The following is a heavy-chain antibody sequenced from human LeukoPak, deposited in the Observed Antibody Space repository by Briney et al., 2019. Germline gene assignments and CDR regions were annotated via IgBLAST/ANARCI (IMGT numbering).Heavy chain of an antibody. V-gene: IGHV3-53*01. Sequence: GGSLRLSCAASGFTVSDNYMTWVRQAPGKGLEWVSIIYGGSTYYADSVKGRFTISRDNSKNTVYLQMNSLRAEDTAGYYCARDFEGVHRTTNSYTYYYYMDVWGKGTTVIVSS. J-gene: IGHJ6*03. CDR2: IYGGST. D-gene: IGHD2/OR15-2a*01. CDR3: ARDFEGVHRTTNSYTYYYYMDV. CDR1: GFTVSDNY.